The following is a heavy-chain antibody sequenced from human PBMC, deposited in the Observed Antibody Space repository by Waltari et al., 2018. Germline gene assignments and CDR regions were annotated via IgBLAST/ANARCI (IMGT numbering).Heavy chain of an antibody. Sequence: QLQLQESGPGLVKPSETLSLTCAVSGGSISRRNYYWGWIRQPPGKGLAWIGTIYYSGSTYYNPSLKSRVTISVDTSKNQFSLKLSSVTAADTAVYYCARYYYGSGSLDNWFDSWGQGTLVTVSS. D-gene: IGHD3-10*01. V-gene: IGHV4-39*01. CDR2: IYYSGST. J-gene: IGHJ5*01. CDR3: ARYYYGSGSLDNWFDS. CDR1: GGSISRRNYY.